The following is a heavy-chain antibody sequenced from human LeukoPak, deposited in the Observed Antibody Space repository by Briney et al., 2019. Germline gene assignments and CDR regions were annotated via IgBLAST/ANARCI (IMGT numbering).Heavy chain of an antibody. CDR2: IYYSGST. D-gene: IGHD3-3*01. J-gene: IGHJ4*02. Sequence: SETLSLTCTVSGGSISSYYWSWIRQPPGKGLEWIGYIYYSGSTDYNPSLKSRVTISVDTSKNQFSLKLSSVTAADTAVYYCARQSFTIFGVVTNFDYWGQGTLVTVSS. CDR1: GGSISSYY. CDR3: ARQSFTIFGVVTNFDY. V-gene: IGHV4-59*08.